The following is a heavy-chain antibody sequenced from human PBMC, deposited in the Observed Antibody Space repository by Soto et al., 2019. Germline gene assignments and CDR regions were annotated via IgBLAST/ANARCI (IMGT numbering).Heavy chain of an antibody. Sequence: ASVKVSCKASGYTFTGYYMHWVRQAPGQGLEWMGWINPNSGGTNYAQKFQGWVTMTRDTSISTAYMELSRLRSDDTAVYYCAREISSDSSSSVYYGLNVWGQGTTFTVSS. CDR1: GYTFTGYY. D-gene: IGHD6-6*01. J-gene: IGHJ6*02. V-gene: IGHV1-2*04. CDR2: INPNSGGT. CDR3: AREISSDSSSSVYYGLNV.